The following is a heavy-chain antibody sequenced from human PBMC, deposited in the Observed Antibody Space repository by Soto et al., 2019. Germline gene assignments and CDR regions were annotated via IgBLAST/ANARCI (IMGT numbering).Heavy chain of an antibody. Sequence: GGSLRLSCVASGFTSSDYWMSWVRQAPGKGLEWVANIKEDGSEKSYVDSVKGRFPISRDNAKNTLYLQMNSLRAEDTAAYYCARGEYYYDGGYWGQGTLVTVSS. J-gene: IGHJ4*02. CDR2: IKEDGSEK. CDR3: ARGEYYYDGGY. D-gene: IGHD3-22*01. V-gene: IGHV3-7*03. CDR1: GFTSSDYW.